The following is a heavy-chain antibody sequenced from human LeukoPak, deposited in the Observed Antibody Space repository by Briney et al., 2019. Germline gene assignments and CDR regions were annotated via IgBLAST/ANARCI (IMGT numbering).Heavy chain of an antibody. CDR1: GFTFSSYS. D-gene: IGHD2/OR15-2a*01. CDR3: ARAANSNAFDI. V-gene: IGHV3-21*01. J-gene: IGHJ3*02. CDR2: ISSSSSYI. Sequence: GPLRLSCAASGFTFSSYSMNWVRQAPGKGLEWVSSISSSSSYIYYADSVKGRFTISRDNAKNSLYLQMNSLRAEDTAVYYCARAANSNAFDIWGQGTMVTVSS.